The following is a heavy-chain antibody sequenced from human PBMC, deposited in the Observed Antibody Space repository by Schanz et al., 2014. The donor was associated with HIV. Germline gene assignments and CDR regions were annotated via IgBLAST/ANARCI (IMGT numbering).Heavy chain of an antibody. V-gene: IGHV3-7*01. J-gene: IGHJ4*02. CDR2: MNEDGSEK. Sequence: EVQLVESGGALVQPGGSLRLSCAASGFTFSNYWMSWIRQTPKKKLEWVANMNEDGSEKYYVDSVKGRFTISRDNANNSLFLQMGSLRGDDTGVYFCAREVVGLPLVNYWGQGVLVTVSS. CDR3: AREVVGLPLVNY. CDR1: GFTFSNYW. D-gene: IGHD2-15*01.